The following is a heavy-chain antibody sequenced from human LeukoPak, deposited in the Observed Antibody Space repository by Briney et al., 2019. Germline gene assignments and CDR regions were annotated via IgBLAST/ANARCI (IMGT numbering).Heavy chain of an antibody. CDR2: MNPNSGNT. J-gene: IGHJ4*02. CDR3: ARARGERVVVAAY. Sequence: GASVEVSCKASGYTFTSYDINWVRQATGQGLEWMGWMNPNSGNTGYAQKFQGRVTMTRNTSISTAYMELSSLRSEDTAVYYCARARGERVVVAAYWGQGTLVTVSS. D-gene: IGHD2-15*01. CDR1: GYTFTSYD. V-gene: IGHV1-8*01.